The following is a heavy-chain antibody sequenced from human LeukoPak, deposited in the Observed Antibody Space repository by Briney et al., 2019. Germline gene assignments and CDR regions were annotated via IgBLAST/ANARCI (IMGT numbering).Heavy chain of an antibody. Sequence: GGSLRLSCAASGFTFSSYAMGWVRQAPGKGLEWVSAISGSGGSTYYADSVKGRFTISRDNSKNTLYLQMNSLRAEDTAVYYCAKDPGHVVVTPGWGQGTLVTVSS. CDR1: GFTFSSYA. J-gene: IGHJ4*02. CDR2: ISGSGGST. CDR3: AKDPGHVVVTPG. D-gene: IGHD4-23*01. V-gene: IGHV3-23*01.